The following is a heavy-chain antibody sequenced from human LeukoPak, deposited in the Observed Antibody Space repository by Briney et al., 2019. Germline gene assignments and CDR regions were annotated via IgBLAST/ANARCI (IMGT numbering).Heavy chain of an antibody. Sequence: ASVKVSCKDSGGTFSSYAISWVRQAPGQGLEWMGRIIPILGIANYAQKFQGRVTITADKSTSTAYMELSSLRSEDTAVYYCARVSRYSGYDFGGHGDYWGQGTLVTVSS. J-gene: IGHJ4*02. CDR2: IIPILGIA. CDR3: ARVSRYSGYDFGGHGDY. D-gene: IGHD5-12*01. CDR1: GGTFSSYA. V-gene: IGHV1-69*04.